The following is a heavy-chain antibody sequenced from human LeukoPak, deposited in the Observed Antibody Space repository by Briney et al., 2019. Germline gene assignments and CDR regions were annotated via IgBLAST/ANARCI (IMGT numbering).Heavy chain of an antibody. CDR1: GGSISSYY. J-gene: IGHJ4*02. D-gene: IGHD6-13*01. CDR2: IYYSGST. V-gene: IGHV4-59*01. CDR3: ARSPTPRYSSSWFYY. Sequence: SETLSLTCTVSGGSISSYYWSWIRQPPGKGLEWIGYIYYSGSTNYNPSLQSRVTISVDTSKNQFSLKLSSVTAADTAVYYCARSPTPRYSSSWFYYWGQGTLVTVSS.